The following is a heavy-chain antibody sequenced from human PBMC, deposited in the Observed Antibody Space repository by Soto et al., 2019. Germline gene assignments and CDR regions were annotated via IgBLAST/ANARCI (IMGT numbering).Heavy chain of an antibody. J-gene: IGHJ4*01. CDR1: GDSIRNYY. D-gene: IGHD3-22*01. CDR3: ARGRKDSSGYLYYFDY. V-gene: IGHV4-59*01. Sequence: SETLSLTCTVSGDSIRNYYWSWIRQPPGKGLEWIGYIYDSGRTNYNPSLKSRVTISVDTSKNQFSLKLSSVTAADTAVYYCARGRKDSSGYLYYFDYWGQGTLVTISS. CDR2: IYDSGRT.